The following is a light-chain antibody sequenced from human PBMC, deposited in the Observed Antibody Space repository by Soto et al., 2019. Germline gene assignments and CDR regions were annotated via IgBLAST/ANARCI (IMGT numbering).Light chain of an antibody. CDR3: QQRSNCPLT. J-gene: IGKJ4*01. Sequence: EIVLTQSPATLSLSPGERATLSCRASQSVSSYLAWYQLKPGQAPRLLIYDASNRATGIPARFSGSGSGTDFTLTISSLEPEDFAVYYCQQRSNCPLTFGGGTKVEIK. CDR2: DAS. V-gene: IGKV3-11*01. CDR1: QSVSSY.